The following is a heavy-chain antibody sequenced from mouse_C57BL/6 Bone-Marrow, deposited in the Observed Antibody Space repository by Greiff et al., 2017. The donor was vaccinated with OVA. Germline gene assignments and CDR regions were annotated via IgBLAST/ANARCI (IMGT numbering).Heavy chain of an antibody. J-gene: IGHJ1*03. CDR1: GYSITSGYY. CDR3: ARDRLTGPYWYFDV. D-gene: IGHD4-1*01. Sequence: DVKLQESGPGLVKPSQSLSLTCSVTGYSITSGYYWNWIRQFPGNKLEWMGYISYDGSNNYNPSLKNRISITRDTSKNQFFLKLNSVTTEDTATYYCARDRLTGPYWYFDVWGTGTTVTVSS. CDR2: ISYDGSN. V-gene: IGHV3-6*01.